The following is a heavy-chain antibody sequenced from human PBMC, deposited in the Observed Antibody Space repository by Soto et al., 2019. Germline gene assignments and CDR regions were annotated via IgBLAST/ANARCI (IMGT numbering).Heavy chain of an antibody. D-gene: IGHD1-26*01. CDR3: ARVSGSYYNGMDV. Sequence: QVQLQESGPGLVKPSGTLSLTCAVSGGSISSSNWWSWVRQPPGKGLEWIGEIYHSGSTNYNPSPKTRVTVSVAKATHQFSLTLSSATAADTAVYCCARVSGSYYNGMDVWGHGATVTVSS. J-gene: IGHJ6*02. CDR1: GGSISSSNW. CDR2: IYHSGST. V-gene: IGHV4-4*01.